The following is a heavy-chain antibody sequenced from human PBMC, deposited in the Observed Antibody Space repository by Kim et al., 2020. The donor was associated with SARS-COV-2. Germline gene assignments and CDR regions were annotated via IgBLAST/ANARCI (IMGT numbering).Heavy chain of an antibody. D-gene: IGHD2-2*01. J-gene: IGHJ6*03. Sequence: SQTLSLTCAISGDSVSSNSAAWNWIRQSPSRGLEWLGRTYYRSKWYNDYAVSVKRRITINPDTSKNQFSLQLNSVTPEDTAVYYCARDIVVVPAANLGYYYYMDVWGKGTTVTVSS. CDR2: TYYRSKWYN. CDR1: GDSVSSNSAA. V-gene: IGHV6-1*01. CDR3: ARDIVVVPAANLGYYYYMDV.